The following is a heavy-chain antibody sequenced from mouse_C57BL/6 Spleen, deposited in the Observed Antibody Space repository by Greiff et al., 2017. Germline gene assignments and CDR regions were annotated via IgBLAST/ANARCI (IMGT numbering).Heavy chain of an antibody. CDR1: GFTFNTYA. D-gene: IGHD4-1*01. CDR3: VLGLGGFDY. CDR2: ISSKSSNYAT. V-gene: IGHV10-3*01. Sequence: EVKLQESGGGLVQPKGSLKLSCAASGFTFNTYAMHWVRQAPGKGLEWVARISSKSSNYATYYADSVKDRFTISRDDSQSMLYLQMNNLKTEDTAMYYCVLGLGGFDYWGQGTTLTVSS. J-gene: IGHJ2*01.